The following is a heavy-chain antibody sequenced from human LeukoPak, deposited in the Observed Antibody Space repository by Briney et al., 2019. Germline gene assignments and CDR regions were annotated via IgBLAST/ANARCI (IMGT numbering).Heavy chain of an antibody. Sequence: AASVKVSCKASGYTFTSYDINWVRQATGQGLEWMGWISSYNRITNYAQKFQGRVTVTTDTSTDTTYMELRSLRSDDTAVYYCANVAKGRYFFYYMDVWGKGTTVTVSS. CDR3: ANVAKGRYFFYYMDV. V-gene: IGHV1-18*01. CDR2: ISSYNRIT. CDR1: GYTFTSYD. J-gene: IGHJ6*03.